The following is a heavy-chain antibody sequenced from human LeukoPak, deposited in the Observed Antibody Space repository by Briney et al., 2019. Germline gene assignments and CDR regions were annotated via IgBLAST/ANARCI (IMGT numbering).Heavy chain of an antibody. V-gene: IGHV4-59*01. CDR1: GGSISSYY. J-gene: IGHJ4*02. CDR2: IYYSGST. CDR3: ARDQRNYSYGYVWYFDY. D-gene: IGHD5-18*01. Sequence: SETLSLTCTVSGGSISSYYWSWIRQPPGKGLEWIGYIYYSGSTNYNPSLKSRVTISVDTSKNQFSLKLSSVTAADTAVYYCARDQRNYSYGYVWYFDYWGQGTLVTVSS.